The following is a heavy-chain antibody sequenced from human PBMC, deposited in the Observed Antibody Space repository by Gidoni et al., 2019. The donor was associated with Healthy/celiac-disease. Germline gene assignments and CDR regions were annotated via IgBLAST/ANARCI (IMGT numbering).Heavy chain of an antibody. CDR2: ISYDGSNK. CDR1: GFTFSSYG. J-gene: IGHJ4*02. CDR3: AKDPRIAAAGSSGY. Sequence: QVQLVESGGGVVQPGRSLRLSCAASGFTFSSYGMHWVRQAPGKGLEWVAVISYDGSNKYYADSVKGRFTISRDNSKNTLYLQMNSLRAEDTAVYYCAKDPRIAAAGSSGYWGQGTLVTVSS. V-gene: IGHV3-30*18. D-gene: IGHD6-13*01.